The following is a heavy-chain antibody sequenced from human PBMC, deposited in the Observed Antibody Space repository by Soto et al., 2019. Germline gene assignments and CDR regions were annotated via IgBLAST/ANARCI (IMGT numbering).Heavy chain of an antibody. Sequence: QVHLVQSRAEVKKPGASVQVSCKASGYTFTTYGIAWVRQAPGQGLEWLGWISAYNGNTNYAQKFQGRVTMTTETSTNTAYMEGRSLRSDDTAVYYCARDKGSKAWYYLFDFWGQGTLVTVSS. J-gene: IGHJ4*02. D-gene: IGHD3-10*01. V-gene: IGHV1-18*01. CDR2: ISAYNGNT. CDR1: GYTFTTYG. CDR3: ARDKGSKAWYYLFDF.